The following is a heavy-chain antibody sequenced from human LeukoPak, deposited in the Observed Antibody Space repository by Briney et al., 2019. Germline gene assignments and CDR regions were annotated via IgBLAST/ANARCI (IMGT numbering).Heavy chain of an antibody. J-gene: IGHJ4*01. CDR1: GGSINNY. CDR3: ARTTTTFDD. D-gene: IGHD4-11*01. V-gene: IGHV4-59*01. Sequence: SETLSLTCTVSGGSINNYWSWIRQPPGKGLEWIGYVSDTGSTNYNPSLKSRVTISVDTSKNQFYLKLTSVTAADTAMYYCARTTTTFDDWGHGTLVTVSS. CDR2: VSDTGST.